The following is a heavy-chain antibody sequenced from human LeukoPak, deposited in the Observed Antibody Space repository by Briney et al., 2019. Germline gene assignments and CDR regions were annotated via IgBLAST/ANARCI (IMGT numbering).Heavy chain of an antibody. V-gene: IGHV4-34*01. J-gene: IGHJ4*02. Sequence: SETLFLTCAVYGGSFSGYYWSWIRQPPGKGLEWIGEINHSGSTNYNPSLKSRVTISVDTSKNQFSLKLSSVTAADTAVYYCAGERGEEYSSGWHKRNYLDNWGQGIRVTVSS. D-gene: IGHD6-19*01. CDR3: AGERGEEYSSGWHKRNYLDN. CDR2: INHSGST. CDR1: GGSFSGYY.